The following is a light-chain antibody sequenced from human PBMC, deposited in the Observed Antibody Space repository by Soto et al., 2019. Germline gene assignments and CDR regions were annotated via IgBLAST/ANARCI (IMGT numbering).Light chain of an antibody. CDR1: QSIFNY. J-gene: IGKJ4*01. CDR3: QQYEDLPLT. CDR2: GAF. Sequence: DVQLTQSPSTLSASVGDRVAITCQASQSIFNYLNWFQHRPGTAPQLLISGAFHLEPGVPSRFSGQRSGTDFTLIITNLQPEDFATYYCQQYEDLPLTFGGGTRVEV. V-gene: IGKV1-33*01.